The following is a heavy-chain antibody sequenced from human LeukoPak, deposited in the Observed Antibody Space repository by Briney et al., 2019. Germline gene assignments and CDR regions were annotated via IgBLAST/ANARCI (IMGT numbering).Heavy chain of an antibody. CDR1: GGSISNYY. Sequence: PSETLSLTCTVSGGSISNYYWTWIRQPPGKGLEWIGYIYYSGSTNYNPSLKSRVTISVDTSKNQFSLKLSSVTAADTAVYYCARLAYGDYVGDYSDYWGQGTLVTVSS. D-gene: IGHD4-17*01. CDR3: ARLAYGDYVGDYSDY. CDR2: IYYSGST. J-gene: IGHJ4*02. V-gene: IGHV4-59*08.